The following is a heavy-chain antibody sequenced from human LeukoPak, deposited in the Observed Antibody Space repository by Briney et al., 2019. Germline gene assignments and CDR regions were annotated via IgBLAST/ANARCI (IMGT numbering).Heavy chain of an antibody. CDR2: INHDGTIR. CDR3: ARDVSSLGDS. J-gene: IGHJ4*02. Sequence: GGSLRLSCATSGFTFGRYGMHWVRQSPGKGLVWVSHINHDGTIRNYADSVKGRFTISRDIATLYLQMNSLGAEDTAVYYCARDVSSLGDSWGQGTLVTVSS. CDR1: GFTFGRYG. V-gene: IGHV3-74*01.